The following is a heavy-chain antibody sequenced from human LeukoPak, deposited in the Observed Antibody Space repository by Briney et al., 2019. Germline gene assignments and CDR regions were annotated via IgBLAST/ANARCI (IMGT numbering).Heavy chain of an antibody. CDR1: GGSISSYY. CDR2: IYYSGST. CDR3: GGGGGGDYAPELFDY. Sequence: PSETLSLTCTVSGGSISSYYWSWIRQPPGKGLEWIGYIYYSGSTNYNPSLKSRVTISVDTSKNQFSLKLSSVTAADTAVYYCGGGGGGDYAPELFDYWGQGTLVTVSS. D-gene: IGHD4-17*01. J-gene: IGHJ4*02. V-gene: IGHV4-59*01.